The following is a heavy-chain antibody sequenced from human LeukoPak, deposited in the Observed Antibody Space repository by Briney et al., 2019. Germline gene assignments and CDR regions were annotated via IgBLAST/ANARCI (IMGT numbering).Heavy chain of an antibody. D-gene: IGHD3-10*01. CDR1: SGSFSGYF. CDR2: INHSGST. J-gene: IGHJ5*02. V-gene: IGHV4-34*01. CDR3: ARGPDSGSYFAWFGP. Sequence: SETLSLTCAVYSGSFSGYFWNWIRQPPGKGLEWIGEINHSGSTHHNPSLKSRVTISIDTSKNQISLKLSSVTAADTAVYYCARGPDSGSYFAWFGPWGQGTLVTVSS.